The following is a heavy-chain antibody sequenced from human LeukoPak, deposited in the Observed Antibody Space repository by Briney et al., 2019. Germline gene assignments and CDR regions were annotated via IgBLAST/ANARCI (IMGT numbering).Heavy chain of an antibody. J-gene: IGHJ3*02. CDR1: GGSISSYY. Sequence: QSSETLSLTCTVSGGSISSYYWSWIRQPPGKGLEWIGYIYYSGSTNYNPSLKSRVTISVDTSKNQFSLKLSSVTAADTAVYYCARAQSRNYDILTGYPRGNAFDIWGQGTMVTVSS. CDR3: ARAQSRNYDILTGYPRGNAFDI. V-gene: IGHV4-59*01. D-gene: IGHD3-9*01. CDR2: IYYSGST.